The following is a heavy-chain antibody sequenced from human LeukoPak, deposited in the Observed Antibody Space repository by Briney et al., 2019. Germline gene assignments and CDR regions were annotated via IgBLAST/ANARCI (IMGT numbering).Heavy chain of an antibody. CDR1: RFTFSSYA. J-gene: IGHJ4*02. CDR2: ISGSGGST. V-gene: IGHV3-23*01. Sequence: GGSLRLTCAASRFTFSSYAMSWVRQAPGKGLEWVSAISGSGGSTYYADSVKGRFTISRDNPKNTLYLQMNSLRAEDTAVYYCAKGGGSSCYSPSDYWGQGTLVTVSS. CDR3: AKGGGSSCYSPSDY. D-gene: IGHD2-15*01.